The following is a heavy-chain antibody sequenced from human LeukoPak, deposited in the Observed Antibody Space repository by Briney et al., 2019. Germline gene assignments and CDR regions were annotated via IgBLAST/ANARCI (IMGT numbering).Heavy chain of an antibody. CDR2: IRSKAYGGTT. V-gene: IGHV3-49*04. CDR1: GFTFGDYA. CDR3: TRTSMVRGVIDY. Sequence: GGSLRLSCTASGFTFGDYAMSWVRQAPGKGLEWVGFIRSKAYGGTTEYAASVKGRLTISRDDSKSIAYLQMNSLKTEDTAVYYCTRTSMVRGVIDYWGQGTLVTVSS. D-gene: IGHD3-10*01. J-gene: IGHJ4*02.